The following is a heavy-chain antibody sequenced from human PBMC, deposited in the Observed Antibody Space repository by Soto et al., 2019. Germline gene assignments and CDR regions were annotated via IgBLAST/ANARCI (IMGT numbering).Heavy chain of an antibody. Sequence: GASVKVSCKASGYTFITYYIHWVRRAPGQGLEWMGFINHSGGSTSYAQRFQARVTMTRDMSTSTVYMELSSLRSEDTAVYYCARNVNSGLDFWGQGTLVTVSS. CDR2: INHSGGST. CDR1: GYTFITYY. CDR3: ARNVNSGLDF. V-gene: IGHV1-46*01. J-gene: IGHJ4*02. D-gene: IGHD1-20*01.